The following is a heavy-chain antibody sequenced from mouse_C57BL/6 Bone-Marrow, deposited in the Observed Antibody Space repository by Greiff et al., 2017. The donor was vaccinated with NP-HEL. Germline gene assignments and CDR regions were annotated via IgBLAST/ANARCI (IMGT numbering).Heavy chain of an antibody. V-gene: IGHV1-53*01. Sequence: QVQLQQPGTELVKPGASVKLSCKASGYTFTSYWMHWVKQRPGQGLEWIGNINPSNGGTNYNEKFKSKATLAVDKSSSTAYMQLSSLTSEDSAVYYCARSVWLRRERDYWGQGTTLTVSS. J-gene: IGHJ2*01. D-gene: IGHD2-2*01. CDR2: INPSNGGT. CDR1: GYTFTSYW. CDR3: ARSVWLRRERDY.